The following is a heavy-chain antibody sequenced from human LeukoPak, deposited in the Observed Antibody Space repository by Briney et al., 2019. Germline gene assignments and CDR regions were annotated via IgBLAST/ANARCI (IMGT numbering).Heavy chain of an antibody. Sequence: PGGSLRLSCAASGFIFTDYGMHWVRQAPGKGLEWVSSITSSSNYIYYADSVKGRFTISRDNAKNSLYLQMNSLRAEDTTVYYCARDCWDYGSGSYCGIDYWGQGTLVTVSS. V-gene: IGHV3-21*03. CDR2: ITSSSNYI. J-gene: IGHJ4*02. CDR1: GFIFTDYG. CDR3: ARDCWDYGSGSYCGIDY. D-gene: IGHD3-10*01.